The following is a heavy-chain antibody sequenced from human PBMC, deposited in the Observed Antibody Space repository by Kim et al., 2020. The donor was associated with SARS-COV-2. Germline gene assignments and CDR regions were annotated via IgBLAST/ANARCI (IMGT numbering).Heavy chain of an antibody. Sequence: ASVNVSCKASGYTFTGYYIHWVRQAPGQGLEWMGRINPNRGDTNSAQKFQARVTMTTDTSLTTAYLGLESLRSDATAMYYCARRHCSGADCYFDSWGQGTLVTVSA. J-gene: IGHJ4*02. CDR1: GYTFTGYY. D-gene: IGHD2-21*02. V-gene: IGHV1-2*06. CDR2: INPNRGDT. CDR3: ARRHCSGADCYFDS.